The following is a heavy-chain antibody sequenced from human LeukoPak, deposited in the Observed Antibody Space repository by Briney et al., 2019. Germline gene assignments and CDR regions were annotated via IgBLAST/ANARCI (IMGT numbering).Heavy chain of an antibody. Sequence: GGSLRLSCAASGFTSSSYWMSWVRQAPGKGLEWVANIKQDGSEKYYVDSVKGRFTISRDNAKNSLYLQMNSLRAEDTAVYYCARHNYGGNPLYYYYYGMDVWGQGTTVTVSS. V-gene: IGHV3-7*01. CDR1: GFTSSSYW. D-gene: IGHD4-23*01. J-gene: IGHJ6*02. CDR2: IKQDGSEK. CDR3: ARHNYGGNPLYYYYYGMDV.